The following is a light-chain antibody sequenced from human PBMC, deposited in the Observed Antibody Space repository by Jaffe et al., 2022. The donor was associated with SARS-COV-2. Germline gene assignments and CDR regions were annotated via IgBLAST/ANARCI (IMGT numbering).Light chain of an antibody. J-gene: IGLJ3*02. CDR3: QAWDASTAGV. Sequence: SYELTQPPSVSVSPGQTATITCSGDKLGDKYACWYRQKPGQSPVLVIYQDSKRPSGIPERFSGSSSGNTATLTISGTQAMDEADYFCQAWDASTAGVFGGGTRLTVL. CDR2: QDS. CDR1: KLGDKY. V-gene: IGLV3-1*01.